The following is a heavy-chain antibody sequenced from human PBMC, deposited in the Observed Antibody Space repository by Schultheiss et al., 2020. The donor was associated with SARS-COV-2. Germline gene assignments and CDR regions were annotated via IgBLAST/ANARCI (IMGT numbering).Heavy chain of an antibody. J-gene: IGHJ4*02. D-gene: IGHD3-10*01. Sequence: LRLSCNVSGGSVNSGDYYWSWIRQPPGKGLEWIGRIYTSGSTNYNPSLKSRVTISVDTSKNQFSLKLSSVTAADTAVYYCARAPMVQGVIGFDYWGQGTLVTVSS. CDR2: IYTSGST. CDR3: ARAPMVQGVIGFDY. CDR1: GGSVNSGDYY. V-gene: IGHV4-61*02.